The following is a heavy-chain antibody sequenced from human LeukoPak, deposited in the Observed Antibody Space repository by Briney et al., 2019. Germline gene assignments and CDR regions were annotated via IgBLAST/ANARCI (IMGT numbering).Heavy chain of an antibody. CDR2: INHSGSI. Sequence: SETLSLTCTVYGGSFSGYYWSWIRQPPGRGLEWIGEINHSGSINYNPSLKSRVTISVDTSKNQFSLKLSSVTAADTAVYYCARHNYPPLLWYPQEHYFDDWGQGTLVTVSS. V-gene: IGHV4-34*01. D-gene: IGHD3-10*01. J-gene: IGHJ4*02. CDR1: GGSFSGYY. CDR3: ARHNYPPLLWYPQEHYFDD.